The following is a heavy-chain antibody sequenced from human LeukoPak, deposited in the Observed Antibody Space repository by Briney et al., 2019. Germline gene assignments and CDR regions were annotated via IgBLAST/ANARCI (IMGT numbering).Heavy chain of an antibody. V-gene: IGHV1-18*01. J-gene: IGHJ6*03. Sequence: ASVKVSCKASGYTFTSYGISWVRQAPGQGLEWMGWISAYNGNTNYAQKLQGRVTMTTDTSTSTAYMELRSLRSDDTAVCYCARETSQSGSYYYYYYYMDVWGKGTTVTVSS. D-gene: IGHD3-10*01. CDR3: ARETSQSGSYYYYYYYMDV. CDR2: ISAYNGNT. CDR1: GYTFTSYG.